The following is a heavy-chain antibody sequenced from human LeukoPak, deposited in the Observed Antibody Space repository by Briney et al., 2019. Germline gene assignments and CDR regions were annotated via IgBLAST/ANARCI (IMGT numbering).Heavy chain of an antibody. CDR3: ARGTSNTHCSGGSCYSGFAY. J-gene: IGHJ4*02. Sequence: GGSLRLSCAASGFTFSDYYMSWIRQAPGKGLEWVSYISSSGSTIYYADSVKGRFTISRDNAKNSLYLQMKSLRAEDTAVYYCARGTSNTHCSGGSCYSGFAYWGQGTLVTVPS. CDR2: ISSSGSTI. CDR1: GFTFSDYY. D-gene: IGHD2-15*01. V-gene: IGHV3-11*01.